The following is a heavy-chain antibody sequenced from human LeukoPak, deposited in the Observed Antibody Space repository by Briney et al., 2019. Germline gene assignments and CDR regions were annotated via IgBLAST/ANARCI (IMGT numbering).Heavy chain of an antibody. J-gene: IGHJ6*02. CDR1: GDSVSSNSAA. D-gene: IGHD2-2*01. V-gene: IGHV6-1*01. Sequence: SQTLSLTCAISGDSVSSNSAAWNWIRQSPSRGLEWLGRTFYRSKWYNDYAVSVKSRITINPDTSKNQFSLQLNSVIPEDTAVYYCARGSPNLGFCSSTSCYYAMDVWGQGTTVTVSS. CDR2: TFYRSKWYN. CDR3: ARGSPNLGFCSSTSCYYAMDV.